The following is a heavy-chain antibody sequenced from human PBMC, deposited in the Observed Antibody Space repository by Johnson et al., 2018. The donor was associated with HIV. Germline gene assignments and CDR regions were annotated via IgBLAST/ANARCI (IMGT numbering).Heavy chain of an antibody. V-gene: IGHV3-53*01. J-gene: IGHJ3*02. D-gene: IGHD3-10*01. CDR3: ARGGRGAFDI. Sequence: VQLVESGGNWIHPGGSLRLSCAASGFTVGGTYLSWVRQAPGKGLEWVSIIYSGGSTYYADSVKGRFTISRDNSKNTLYLQMNSLRAEDTAVYYCARGGRGAFDIWGQGTMVTVSS. CDR1: GFTVGGTY. CDR2: IYSGGST.